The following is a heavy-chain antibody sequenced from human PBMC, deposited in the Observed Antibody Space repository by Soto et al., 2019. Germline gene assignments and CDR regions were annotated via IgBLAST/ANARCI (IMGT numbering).Heavy chain of an antibody. J-gene: IGHJ4*02. V-gene: IGHV3-23*01. D-gene: IGHD2-21*01. CDR1: GFTFNNYG. CDR2: INKSGGDT. Sequence: GGSLRLSCAASGFTFNNYGMSWVRQAPGKGLEWVSGINKSGGDTNYADSVKGRFTVSRDNSKNTLYLQMTSLRAEDTALYFCAKGAAEYSASGPDYWGQATLVTVSS. CDR3: AKGAAEYSASGPDY.